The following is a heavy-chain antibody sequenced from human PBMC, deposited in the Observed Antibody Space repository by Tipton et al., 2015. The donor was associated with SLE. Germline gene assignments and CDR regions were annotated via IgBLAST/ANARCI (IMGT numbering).Heavy chain of an antibody. CDR2: IYTSGST. V-gene: IGHV4-4*07. J-gene: IGHJ4*02. CDR3: ARDRGGSSWFFDY. CDR1: GGSISSYY. D-gene: IGHD6-13*01. Sequence: TLSLTCTVSGGSISSYYWNWIRQPAGRGLEWIGRIYTSGSTNYNPSLKSRVTMSLDSSTNQLSLRLSSVTAADTAAYYCARDRGGSSWFFDYWGLGTLVTVSS.